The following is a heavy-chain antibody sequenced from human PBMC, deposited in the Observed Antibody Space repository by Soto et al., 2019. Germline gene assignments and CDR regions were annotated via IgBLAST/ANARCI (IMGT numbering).Heavy chain of an antibody. V-gene: IGHV3-23*01. D-gene: IGHD2-8*02. Sequence: EVQLLESGGGLVQPGGSLRLSCAASGFTFSNYAMSWVRQAPEKGLEWVSIISGSSSITYYADSVKGRFTISRDNSKNTLHLQMNSLRAEDTAVYYCAANWCENWFDPWGQGTLVTVSS. J-gene: IGHJ5*02. CDR3: AANWCENWFDP. CDR1: GFTFSNYA. CDR2: ISGSSSIT.